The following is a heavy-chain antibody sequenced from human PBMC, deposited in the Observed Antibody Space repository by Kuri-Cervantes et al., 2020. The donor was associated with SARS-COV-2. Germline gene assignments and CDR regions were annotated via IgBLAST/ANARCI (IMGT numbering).Heavy chain of an antibody. D-gene: IGHD3-16*02. J-gene: IGHJ6*02. CDR3: AIYVWGSYRYGMDV. CDR2: IDPSDSYT. CDR1: GYSFTSYW. V-gene: IGHV5-10-1*01. Sequence: GGSLRLSCKGSGYSFTSYWIGWVRQMPGKGLEWMGRIDPSDSYTNYSPSFQGHVTISADKSISTAYLQWSSLKASDTAMYYCAIYVWGSYRYGMDVWGQGTTVTVSS.